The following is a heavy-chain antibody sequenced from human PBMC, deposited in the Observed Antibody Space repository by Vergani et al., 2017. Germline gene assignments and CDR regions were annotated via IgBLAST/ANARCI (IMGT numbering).Heavy chain of an antibody. CDR1: GGSISSSGYY. CDR2: FYYSGST. Sequence: QLQLQELGPGLVKPSEALSLTCTVSGGSISSSGYYWAWIRQPPGKGLEWIGSFYYSGSTYYNPSLKSRVTISVDTSKNQFSLNLSSVTAADTAEYYCAKDLREMATIGYLDYWGQGTLVTVSS. D-gene: IGHD5-24*01. CDR3: AKDLREMATIGYLDY. V-gene: IGHV4-39*02. J-gene: IGHJ4*02.